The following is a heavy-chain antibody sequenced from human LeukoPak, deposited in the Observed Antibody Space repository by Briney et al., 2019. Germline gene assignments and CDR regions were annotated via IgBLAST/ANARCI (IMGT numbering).Heavy chain of an antibody. CDR2: IYYSGTT. J-gene: IGHJ4*02. V-gene: IGHV4-39*01. Sequence: SETLSLTCTVSGGSISSSSYYWGWIRQPPGKGLEWIGSIYYSGTTYYNPSLKSRVTISVDTSNNQFSLKLRSVTATDTAVYYCARRTITMIVGYYFDYWGQGTLVPVSS. CDR3: ARRTITMIVGYYFDY. D-gene: IGHD3-22*01. CDR1: GGSISSSSYY.